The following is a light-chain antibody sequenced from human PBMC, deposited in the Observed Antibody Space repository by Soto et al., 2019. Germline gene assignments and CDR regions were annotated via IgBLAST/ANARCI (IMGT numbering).Light chain of an antibody. CDR1: QSLFYSSNNKDY. CDR3: QQYFNTPWT. V-gene: IGKV4-1*01. CDR2: WAS. J-gene: IGKJ1*01. Sequence: DIVMTQSPDSLAVSLGERATINCKSSQSLFYSSNNKDYLAWYQQKPGQPPRLLIYWASTRDSGVPERFSGSGSGTVFTLTVSSLQADDVAVYYCQQYFNTPWTFGQGTKVEIK.